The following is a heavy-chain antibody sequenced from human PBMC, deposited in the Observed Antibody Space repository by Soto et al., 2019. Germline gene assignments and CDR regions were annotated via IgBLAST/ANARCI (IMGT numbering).Heavy chain of an antibody. Sequence: QITLKESGHTLVKPTQTLTLSGTLSGFSLNTNGEGVGWIRQPPGKALERLALIYWNDDKRYTPSLKSRLTIAKHTSKNHVVLSMTDMDPVDTATYYCARILAFALAGQSMSFDYWGQETLITVSS. CDR1: GFSLNTNGEG. CDR2: IYWNDDK. CDR3: ARILAFALAGQSMSFDY. J-gene: IGHJ4*02. V-gene: IGHV2-5*01. D-gene: IGHD6-19*01.